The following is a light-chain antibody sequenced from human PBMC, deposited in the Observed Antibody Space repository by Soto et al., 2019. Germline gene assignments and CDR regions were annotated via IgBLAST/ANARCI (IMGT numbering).Light chain of an antibody. CDR2: DSN. Sequence: QSVLTQPPSVSAAPGQKVTISCSGSSSNIGNNYVSWYQQLPGTAPKLLIYDSNKRPPGIPDRFSGSKSGTSATLGITGLQDGDEAGYYCGTWDNSLSAVVFGGGTKLTVL. J-gene: IGLJ2*01. CDR3: GTWDNSLSAVV. CDR1: SSNIGNNY. V-gene: IGLV1-51*01.